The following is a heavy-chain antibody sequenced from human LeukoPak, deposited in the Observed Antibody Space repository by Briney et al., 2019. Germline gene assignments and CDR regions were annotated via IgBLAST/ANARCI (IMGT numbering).Heavy chain of an antibody. CDR2: ISHSGST. J-gene: IGHJ4*02. CDR1: GGSFSGYY. V-gene: IGHV4-34*01. Sequence: SETLSLTCAVYGGSFSGYYWSWIRQPPGKGLEWIGEISHSGSTNYNPSLKSRVTVSVDTSKNQFSLKLSSVTAADTAVYYCARHPSSSPKVVDYWGQGTLVTVSS. CDR3: ARHPSSSPKVVDY. D-gene: IGHD6-6*01.